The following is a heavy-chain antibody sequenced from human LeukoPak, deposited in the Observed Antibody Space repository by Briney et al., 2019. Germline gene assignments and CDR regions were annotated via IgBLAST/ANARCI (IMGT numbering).Heavy chain of an antibody. CDR1: GYAFTTYG. D-gene: IGHD2-2*01. Sequence: GASVKVSCKTSGYAFTTYGIRWVREAPGQGLEWTEGISAYNGHTNYAQKLQGRVTMTTDTSTSTAYMELRSLRSDDTAVYYCARAKYCSRTSCYSEEYWGQGTLVTVSS. CDR2: ISAYNGHT. V-gene: IGHV1-18*01. J-gene: IGHJ4*02. CDR3: ARAKYCSRTSCYSEEY.